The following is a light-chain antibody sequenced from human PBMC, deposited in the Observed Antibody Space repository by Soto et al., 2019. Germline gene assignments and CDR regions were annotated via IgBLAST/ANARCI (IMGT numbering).Light chain of an antibody. Sequence: EIVLTQSPATLSLSPGERATLSCRASQSVSSYLAWYQQKPGQAPRLLIYDASNRATGIPARFSGSGSGTDFTLTINSLEPEDFAVYYCQQRSNWPPGLAFGGGTKVDIK. CDR2: DAS. V-gene: IGKV3-11*01. J-gene: IGKJ4*01. CDR1: QSVSSY. CDR3: QQRSNWPPGLA.